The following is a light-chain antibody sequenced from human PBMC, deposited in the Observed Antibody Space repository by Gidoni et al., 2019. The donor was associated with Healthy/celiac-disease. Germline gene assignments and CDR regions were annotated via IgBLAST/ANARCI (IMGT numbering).Light chain of an antibody. V-gene: IGKV1-5*01. J-gene: IGKJ1*01. Sequence: GDRVTITCRASQSISSWLAWYQQTPGKAPKLLIYDASSLESGVPSRFSGSGSGTEFTLTISSLQPDDFATYYCQQYNSYRTFGQGTKVEIK. CDR2: DAS. CDR3: QQYNSYRT. CDR1: QSISSW.